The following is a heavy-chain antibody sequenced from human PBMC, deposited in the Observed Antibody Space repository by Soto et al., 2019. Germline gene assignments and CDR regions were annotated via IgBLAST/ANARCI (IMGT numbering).Heavy chain of an antibody. CDR1: GLTFSTYG. Sequence: PGGSLRLSCAAYGLTFSTYGMHWFRQAPGKGLGGVAVISYDGSNKHYADSVKGRFTISRDNSKNTLYLQMSSLRAEDTAVYYCAKGYYDFWTAHEAFDIWGQGTMVTVSS. V-gene: IGHV3-30*18. D-gene: IGHD3-3*01. J-gene: IGHJ3*02. CDR3: AKGYYDFWTAHEAFDI. CDR2: ISYDGSNK.